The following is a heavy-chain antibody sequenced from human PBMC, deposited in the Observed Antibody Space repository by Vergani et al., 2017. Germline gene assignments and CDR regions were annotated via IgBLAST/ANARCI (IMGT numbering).Heavy chain of an antibody. Sequence: QLQLQESGPRLVKPSETLSLTCSLSGMSISNNNYYWGWIRQPPGKGLEWIGSIYDSRNNNYSPSLKSRVSISVDTSKNQFSLNLTSVTAADTTVYYCARHLRQLARNDVFDIWGHGTLVTVSS. J-gene: IGHJ3*02. D-gene: IGHD6-6*01. V-gene: IGHV4-39*01. CDR3: ARHLRQLARNDVFDI. CDR2: IYDSRNN. CDR1: GMSISNNNYY.